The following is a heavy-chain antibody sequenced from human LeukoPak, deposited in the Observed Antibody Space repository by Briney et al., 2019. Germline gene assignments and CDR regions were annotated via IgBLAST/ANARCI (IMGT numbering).Heavy chain of an antibody. CDR1: ENTFTNYG. Sequence: GASVKVSCKASENTFTNYGINWVRQAPRQRPEWMGWFSPYNGDTKYAPKLKGRVTLTADTLTSTAYMELRTLISDDTATYYCAIGQGVITWGGADVYDVWGQGTTVIVSS. V-gene: IGHV1-18*01. CDR2: FSPYNGDT. J-gene: IGHJ3*01. D-gene: IGHD3-16*01. CDR3: AIGQGVITWGGADVYDV.